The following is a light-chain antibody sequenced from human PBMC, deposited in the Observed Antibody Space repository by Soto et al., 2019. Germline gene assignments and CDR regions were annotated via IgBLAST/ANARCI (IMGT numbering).Light chain of an antibody. J-gene: IGLJ2*01. Sequence: QSVLTQPPSASGTPGQRVTISGSGSSSNIGSNYVYGYQQLPGTAPKLLIYRNNQRPSGVPDRFSGSKSGTSASLAISGLRSEDEADYYCAAWDDSLSGPVFGGGTKLTVL. V-gene: IGLV1-47*01. CDR3: AAWDDSLSGPV. CDR2: RNN. CDR1: SSNIGSNY.